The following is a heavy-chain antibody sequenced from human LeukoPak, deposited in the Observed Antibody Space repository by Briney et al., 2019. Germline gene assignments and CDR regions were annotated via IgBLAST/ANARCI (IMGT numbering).Heavy chain of an antibody. D-gene: IGHD3-22*01. V-gene: IGHV3-48*03. CDR1: GFTFSSYE. J-gene: IGHJ4*02. Sequence: GGSLRLSCAASGFTFSSYEMNWVRQAPGKGLEWVSYISSSGSTIYYADSVKDRFTISRDNAKNSLYLQMNSLRAEDTAVYYCARDGYYYDSSGCLDYWGQGTLVTVSS. CDR2: ISSSGSTI. CDR3: ARDGYYYDSSGCLDY.